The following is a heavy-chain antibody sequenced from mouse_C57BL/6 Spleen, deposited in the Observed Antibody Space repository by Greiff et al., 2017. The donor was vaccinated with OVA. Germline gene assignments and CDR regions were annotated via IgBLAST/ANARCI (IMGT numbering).Heavy chain of an antibody. J-gene: IGHJ2*01. CDR2: IDPETGGT. D-gene: IGHD2-4*01. Sequence: QVQLQQSGAELVRPGASVTLSCKASGYTFTDYEMHWVKQTPVHGLEWIGAIDPETGGTAYNQKFKGKAILTADKSSSTAYMELRSLTSEDSAVYDCTRGGDYDGGHFDYWGQGTTLTVSS. CDR1: GYTFTDYE. CDR3: TRGGDYDGGHFDY. V-gene: IGHV1-15*01.